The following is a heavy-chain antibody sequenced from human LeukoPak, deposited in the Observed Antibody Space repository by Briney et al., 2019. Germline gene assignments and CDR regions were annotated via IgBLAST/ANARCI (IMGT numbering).Heavy chain of an antibody. CDR3: ARAGPFGNWFDP. J-gene: IGHJ5*02. CDR1: GGSISSYY. Sequence: SETLSLTCTVSGGSISSYYWSWIRQPPGRGLEWIGYIYYSGSTNYNPSLKSRVTISVDTSKNQFSLKLSSVTAADTAVYYCARAGPFGNWFDPWGQGTLVTVSS. D-gene: IGHD3-10*01. CDR2: IYYSGST. V-gene: IGHV4-59*08.